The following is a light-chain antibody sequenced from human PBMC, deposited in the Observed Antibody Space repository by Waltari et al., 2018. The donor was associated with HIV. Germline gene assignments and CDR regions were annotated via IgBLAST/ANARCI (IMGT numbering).Light chain of an antibody. Sequence: LTQPPSASGSPGQSVNMSCTGATSDINDYNFISWYQQYSGKAPKLIIFEVTKRPSGVPDRFSGSRSGNTASLIVSGLQAEDEAVYFCSSFAGSNKLFGGGTKLTVL. CDR1: TSDINDYNF. CDR3: SSFAGSNKL. J-gene: IGLJ2*01. CDR2: EVT. V-gene: IGLV2-8*01.